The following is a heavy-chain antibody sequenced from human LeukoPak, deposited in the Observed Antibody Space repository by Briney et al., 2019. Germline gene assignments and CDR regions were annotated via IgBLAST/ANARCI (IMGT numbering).Heavy chain of an antibody. Sequence: GASVKVSCKASGYTFTSYDINWVRQATGQGLEWMGWMNPNSGNTGYAQKFQGRVTITRNTSISTAYMELSSLRSEDTAVYYCARARFGIAVAGTKKRLVFDYWGQGTLVTVSS. D-gene: IGHD6-19*01. CDR3: ARARFGIAVAGTKKRLVFDY. J-gene: IGHJ4*02. V-gene: IGHV1-8*03. CDR1: GYTFTSYD. CDR2: MNPNSGNT.